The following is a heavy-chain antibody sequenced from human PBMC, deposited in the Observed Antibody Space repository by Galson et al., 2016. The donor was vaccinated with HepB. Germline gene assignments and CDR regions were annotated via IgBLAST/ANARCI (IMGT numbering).Heavy chain of an antibody. J-gene: IGHJ4*02. V-gene: IGHV4-61*01. CDR3: ARDGPTSGSFNLDY. CDR1: GDSVNSGSYY. D-gene: IGHD3-10*01. CDR2: IYFTGST. Sequence: SETLSPTCSLSGDSVNSGSYYWSWIRQPPGKRLEWIGYIYFTGSTKYNPSLKSRVTISLHTSKKQFSLNLTSVTAADTAVYYCARDGPTSGSFNLDYWGQGTLVTVSS.